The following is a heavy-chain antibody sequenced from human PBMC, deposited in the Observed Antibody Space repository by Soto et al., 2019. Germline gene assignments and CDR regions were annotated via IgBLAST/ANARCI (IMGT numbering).Heavy chain of an antibody. Sequence: PGVSLRVSWAASGCTFINYDMSWVRQAPGKGLEWVSSVSSSGRSTYYADSVKGRFTIPRDNPKNTLYLQMSSLSAADTAVYYCARRDCGSGTNCEFGAPAFAYWGQGNLVTVSS. CDR1: GCTFINYD. J-gene: IGHJ4*02. CDR2: VSSSGRST. CDR3: ARRDCGSGTNCEFGAPAFAY. D-gene: IGHD2-21*01. V-gene: IGHV3-23*01.